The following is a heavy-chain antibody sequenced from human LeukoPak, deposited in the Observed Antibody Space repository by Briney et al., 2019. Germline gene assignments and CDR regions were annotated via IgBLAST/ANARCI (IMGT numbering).Heavy chain of an antibody. V-gene: IGHV6-1*01. J-gene: IGHJ6*02. CDR3: ARGRGIAALGGV. CDR2: TYYRSKWYN. Sequence: SQTLSLTCAISGDSVSINSAAWNWIRQSPSRGLEWLGRTYYRSKWYNDYAVSVKSRITINPDTSKNQFSLKLSSVTAADTAVYYCARGRGIAALGGVWGQGTTVTVSS. D-gene: IGHD6-13*01. CDR1: GDSVSINSAA.